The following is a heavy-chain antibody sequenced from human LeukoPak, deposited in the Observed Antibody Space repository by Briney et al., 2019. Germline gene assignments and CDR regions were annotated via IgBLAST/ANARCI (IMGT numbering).Heavy chain of an antibody. V-gene: IGHV3-21*04. CDR1: GFTFSSYS. CDR2: ISSSSSYI. J-gene: IGHJ4*02. D-gene: IGHD1-26*01. CDR3: AREGGPPWEYYFDY. Sequence: PGGSLRLSCAASGFTFSSYSMNWVRQAPGKGLEWVSSISSSSSYIYYADSVKGRFTVSRDNAKNSLYLQMNSLRAEDTALYYCAREGGPPWEYYFDYWGQGTLVTVSS.